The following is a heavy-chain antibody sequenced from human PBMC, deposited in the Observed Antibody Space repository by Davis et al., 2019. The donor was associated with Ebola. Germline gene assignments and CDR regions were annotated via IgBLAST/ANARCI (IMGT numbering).Heavy chain of an antibody. D-gene: IGHD1-14*01. J-gene: IGHJ4*02. CDR1: GGSFSGYY. CDR3: ATGVY. Sequence: SETLSLTCAVYGGSFSGYYWSWIRQPPGKGLEWIGYIYYSGSTNYNPSLKSRVTISVDTSKNQFSLKLSSVTAEDTAVYYCATGVYWGQGTLVTVSS. V-gene: IGHV4-59*01. CDR2: IYYSGST.